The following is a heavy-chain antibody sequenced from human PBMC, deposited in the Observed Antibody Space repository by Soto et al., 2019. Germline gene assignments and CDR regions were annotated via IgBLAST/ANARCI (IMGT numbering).Heavy chain of an antibody. CDR2: IKSKTDGGTT. CDR3: TTLFFDILTGYYTDV. Sequence: EVQLVESGGGLVKPGGSLRLSCAASGFTFSNAWMSWVRQAPGKGLEWVGRIKSKTDGGTTDYAAPVKGRFTISRDDSKNTLYLQMNSLKTEDTAVYYCTTLFFDILTGYYTDVWGQGTTVTVSS. J-gene: IGHJ6*02. V-gene: IGHV3-15*01. CDR1: GFTFSNAW. D-gene: IGHD3-9*01.